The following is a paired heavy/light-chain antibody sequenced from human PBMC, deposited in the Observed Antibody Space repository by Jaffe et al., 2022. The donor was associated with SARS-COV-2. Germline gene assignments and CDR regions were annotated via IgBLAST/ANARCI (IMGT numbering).Light chain of an antibody. CDR2: WAS. CDR1: QSVLYSSNNKSN. V-gene: IGKV4-1*01. J-gene: IGKJ4*01. Sequence: DIVMTQSPDSLAVSLGERATIKCKSSQSVLYSSNNKSNVAWYQQKPGQPPKLLIYWASTRESGVPDRVSGSGSGTDFTLTISSLQAEDVAVYYCQQYYSFPLTFGGGTKVEIK. CDR3: QQYYSFPLT.
Heavy chain of an antibody. V-gene: IGHV4-34*01. CDR2: INHSGST. Sequence: QVQLQQWGAGLLKPSETLSLTCAVYGGSFSGYYWSWIRQPPGKGLEWIGEINHSGSTNYNPSLKSRVTISVDTSKNQFSLKLTSVTAADTAVYYCATYYYDSGSFHSIFDNWGQGTLVTVSS. D-gene: IGHD3-10*01. CDR3: ATYYYDSGSFHSIFDN. J-gene: IGHJ4*02. CDR1: GGSFSGYY.